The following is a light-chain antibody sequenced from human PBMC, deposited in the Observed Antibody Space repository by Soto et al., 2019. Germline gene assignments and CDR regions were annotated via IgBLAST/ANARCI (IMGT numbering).Light chain of an antibody. CDR1: SSDVGSYNL. Sequence: QSALTQPASVSGSPGQSITIFCTGTSSDVGSYNLVSWYQQHPGKAPKLMIYEGSKRPSGISSRFSGSKSDNTASLTISGLQAEDEADYYCCSYAGSSTWVFGGGTQLTVL. V-gene: IGLV2-23*01. J-gene: IGLJ3*02. CDR3: CSYAGSSTWV. CDR2: EGS.